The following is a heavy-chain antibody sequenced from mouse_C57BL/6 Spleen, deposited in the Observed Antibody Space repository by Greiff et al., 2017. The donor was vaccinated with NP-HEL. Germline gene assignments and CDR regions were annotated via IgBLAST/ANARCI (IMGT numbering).Heavy chain of an antibody. CDR3: ARRDSNYETSWFAY. CDR2: INSNNGGS. J-gene: IGHJ3*01. Sequence: VQLQQSGPELVKPGASVKMSRKASGYTFPDYNMHWVKQSHGKSLEWIGYINSNNGGSSHNQKFKGQATFTVNKSSSTAYMELRSLTSEESAVYYCARRDSNYETSWFAYWGQGTLVTVSA. D-gene: IGHD2-5*01. V-gene: IGHV1-22*01. CDR1: GYTFPDYN.